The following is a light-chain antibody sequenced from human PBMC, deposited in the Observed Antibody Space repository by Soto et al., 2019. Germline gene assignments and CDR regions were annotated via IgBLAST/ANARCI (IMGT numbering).Light chain of an antibody. CDR2: GVT. CDR3: NSYAGNNILV. CDR1: SSDIGGYNY. V-gene: IGLV2-14*01. J-gene: IGLJ2*01. Sequence: QSALTQPASVSESPGQSITISCAGTSSDIGGYNYVSWYQQHPDKAPKLMIYGVTNRPSGVSDRFSGSKSGNTASLTVSGLQAEDEADYYCNSYAGNNILVFGGGTKVTVL.